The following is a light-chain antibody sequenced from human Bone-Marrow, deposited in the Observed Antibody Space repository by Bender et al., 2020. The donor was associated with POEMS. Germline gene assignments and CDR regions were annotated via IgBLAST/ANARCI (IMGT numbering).Light chain of an antibody. CDR1: ILGDAD. CDR3: QVWDSDSDHVV. Sequence: SDELTQPPSVSVSPGQTAHIACSGDILGDADVCWYQQKPGQSPVLVIYQDVKRPSGIPERFFGSKSGSTATLTISGTQGVDEADYYCQVWDSDSDHVVFGGGTKLTVL. J-gene: IGLJ2*01. CDR2: QDV. V-gene: IGLV3-1*01.